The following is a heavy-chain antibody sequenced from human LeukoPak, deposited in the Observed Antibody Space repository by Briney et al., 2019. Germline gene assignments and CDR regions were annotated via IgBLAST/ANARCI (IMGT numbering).Heavy chain of an antibody. D-gene: IGHD3-3*01. Sequence: SETLSLTCTVSGFSISSGYYWGWIRQPPGKGLEWIGEINHSGSTNYNPSLKSRVTISVDTSKNQFSLILTSVTAADTAVYYCARQTGAGLFILPGGQGTLVTVSS. CDR3: ARQTGAGLFILP. J-gene: IGHJ4*02. CDR2: INHSGST. V-gene: IGHV4-38-2*02. CDR1: GFSISSGYY.